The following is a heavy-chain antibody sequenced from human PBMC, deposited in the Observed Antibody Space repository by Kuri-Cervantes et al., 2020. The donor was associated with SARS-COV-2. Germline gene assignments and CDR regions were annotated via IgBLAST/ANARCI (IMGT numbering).Heavy chain of an antibody. CDR3: ARVVTMVRGVIENGMDV. CDR1: GLIFSDYA. J-gene: IGHJ6*02. CDR2: ISSSGNTI. Sequence: GESLKISCAASGLIFSDYAMNWVRQAPGKGLEWVSYISSSGNTIYYADSVKGRFTISRDNAKNSLYLQMNSLRAEDTAVYYCARVVTMVRGVIENGMDVWGQGTTVTVSS. D-gene: IGHD3-10*01. V-gene: IGHV3-48*01.